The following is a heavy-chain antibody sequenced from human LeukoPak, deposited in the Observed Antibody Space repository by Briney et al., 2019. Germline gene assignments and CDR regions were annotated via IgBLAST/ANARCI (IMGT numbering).Heavy chain of an antibody. D-gene: IGHD1/OR15-1a*01. V-gene: IGHV3-48*01. J-gene: IGHJ6*02. CDR3: VRDDTGTDQTYYGMDV. CDR1: GFIFRGHS. CDR2: ISSGGSTI. Sequence: PGGSRRLPCAGSGFIFRGHSMTGVRQAPGKGREWVSYISSGGSTIYYADSVKGRFTVSRDNAKKSLYLQMNSLRAEDTAVYYCVRDDTGTDQTYYGMDVWGQGTTVTVSS.